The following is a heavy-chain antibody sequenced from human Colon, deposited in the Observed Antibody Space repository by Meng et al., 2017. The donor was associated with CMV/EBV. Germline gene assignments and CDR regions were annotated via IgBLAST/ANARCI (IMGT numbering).Heavy chain of an antibody. V-gene: IGHV1-2*02. CDR3: ARWYCSSTSCSAYFDY. CDR1: GYTFTGYY. D-gene: IGHD2-2*01. CDR2: IDPNSGGT. J-gene: IGHJ4*02. Sequence: ASVKVSCKASGYTFTGYYLHWVRQAPGQGLEWMAWIDPNSGGTKYAQNFQGRVTLTRDTSISTAYMELSSLRSDDTAVYYCARWYCSSTSCSAYFDYWGPGTLVTVSS.